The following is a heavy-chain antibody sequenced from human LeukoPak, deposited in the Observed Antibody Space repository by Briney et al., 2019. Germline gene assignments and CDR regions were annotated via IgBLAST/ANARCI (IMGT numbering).Heavy chain of an antibody. CDR1: GYTFTVYY. CDR3: ARELRVVAATPFAY. CDR2: INPNSGGT. J-gene: IGHJ4*02. Sequence: ASVKVSCKASGYTFTVYYMHWVRQAPGQGLGWMGWINPNSGGTNYAQKFQGRVTMTRDTSISTAYMELSRLRSDDTAVYYCARELRVVAATPFAYWGQGTLVTVSS. D-gene: IGHD2-15*01. V-gene: IGHV1-2*02.